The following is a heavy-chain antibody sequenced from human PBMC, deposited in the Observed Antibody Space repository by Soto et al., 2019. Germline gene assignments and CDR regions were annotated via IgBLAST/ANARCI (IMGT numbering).Heavy chain of an antibody. J-gene: IGHJ4*02. V-gene: IGHV4-59*01. CDR3: VRYRREAVAGYTLDN. D-gene: IGHD6-13*01. CDR1: GGSISSNY. Sequence: PSETLSLTCTVSGGSISSNYWTWIRLPPGKGLEWIGYVYNSGSTNYNPSLKSRVTISEDTSKSQFSLKVNSMTAADTAVYYCVRYRREAVAGYTLDNWGQGILVTVSS. CDR2: VYNSGST.